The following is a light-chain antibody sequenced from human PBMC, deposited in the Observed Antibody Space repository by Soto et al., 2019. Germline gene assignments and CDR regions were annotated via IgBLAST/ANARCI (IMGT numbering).Light chain of an antibody. CDR1: QSVSSSY. V-gene: IGKV3D-20*02. Sequence: LSLGASATLSCRASQSVSSSYLAWYQQKPGQAPRLLIYGASNRATGIPDRFSGSGSGTDFTLTISSLEPEDSAVYYCQQRNVWPPVTFGQGTKVDIK. CDR2: GAS. J-gene: IGKJ1*01. CDR3: QQRNVWPPVT.